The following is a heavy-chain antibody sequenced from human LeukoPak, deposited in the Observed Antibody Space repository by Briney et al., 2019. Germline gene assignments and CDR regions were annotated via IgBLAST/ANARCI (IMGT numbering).Heavy chain of an antibody. J-gene: IGHJ4*02. CDR3: AKERITMIVFDY. CDR2: IRYDAGNK. Sequence: GGSLRLSFAASGFNFSSYDMHWVRQAPGKGLEWVKFIRYDAGNKYYADSVKGRFTIFRDNSKNTLYLQMNSLRAEDTAVYYCAKERITMIVFDYWGQGTLVTVSS. D-gene: IGHD3-22*01. CDR1: GFNFSSYD. V-gene: IGHV3-30*02.